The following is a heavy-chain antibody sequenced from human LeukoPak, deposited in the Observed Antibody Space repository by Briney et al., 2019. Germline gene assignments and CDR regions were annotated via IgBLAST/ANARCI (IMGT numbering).Heavy chain of an antibody. Sequence: QSGGSLRLSCAASGFTFSNYWMHWVRQAPGKGLVWVSRINSDGSTTTYADSVKGRFTISRDNARNSLYLQMNSLRVEDTAVYYCARDPYSGTYGNTYYYYMDVWGKGTTVTISS. CDR1: GFTFSNYW. V-gene: IGHV3-74*01. CDR3: ARDPYSGTYGNTYYYYMDV. CDR2: INSDGSTT. D-gene: IGHD1-26*01. J-gene: IGHJ6*03.